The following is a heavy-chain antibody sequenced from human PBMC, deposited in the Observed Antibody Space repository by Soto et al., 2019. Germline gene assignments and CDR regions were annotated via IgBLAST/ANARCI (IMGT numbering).Heavy chain of an antibody. J-gene: IGHJ6*02. CDR2: IYYSGST. CDR1: GGSISSSSYY. V-gene: IGHV4-39*01. CDR3: ARHLPNWLWSYYGMDV. D-gene: IGHD5-18*01. Sequence: SETLSLTCTVSGGSISSSSYYWGWIRQPPGKGLEWIGSIYYSGSTYYNPSLKSRVTISVDTSKNQFSLKLSSVTAADTAVYYCARHLPNWLWSYYGMDVWGQGTTVTVSS.